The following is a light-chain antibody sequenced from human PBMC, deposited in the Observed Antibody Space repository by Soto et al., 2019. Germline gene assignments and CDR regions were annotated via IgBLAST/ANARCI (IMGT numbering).Light chain of an antibody. J-gene: IGKJ4*01. CDR2: DAS. Sequence: IVMTQSPATLSLSPGERATLSCRASQSVSSYLAWYQQKPGQAPRLLIYDASNRATGIPARFSGSASGTDFTLTISSLEPEDFAVYYCQQRSNWPLTFGGGTKVEIK. V-gene: IGKV3-11*01. CDR3: QQRSNWPLT. CDR1: QSVSSY.